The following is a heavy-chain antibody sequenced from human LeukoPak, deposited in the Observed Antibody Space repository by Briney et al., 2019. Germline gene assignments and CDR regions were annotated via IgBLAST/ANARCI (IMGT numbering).Heavy chain of an antibody. D-gene: IGHD1-14*01. CDR2: IIPIFGTA. V-gene: IGHV1-69*01. CDR3: VNRRKDYYGMDV. J-gene: IGHJ6*02. CDR1: GGTFSIYA. Sequence: SVTVSCTASGGTFSIYAISWVRQAPGQGLEWMGGIIPIFGTANYAQKFQGRVTITADESTSTAYMELSSLRSEDTAVYYCVNRRKDYYGMDVWGQGTTVTVSS.